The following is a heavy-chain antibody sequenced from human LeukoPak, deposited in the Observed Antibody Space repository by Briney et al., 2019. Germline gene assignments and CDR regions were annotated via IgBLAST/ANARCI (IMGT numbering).Heavy chain of an antibody. CDR2: IYYSGST. CDR1: GGSISSSSYY. J-gene: IGHJ4*02. CDR3: ASQQFLEWFVDY. Sequence: SETLSLTCTVSGGSISSSSYYWGWIRQPPGKGLEWIGSIYYSGSTYYNPSLKSRVTISVDTSKNQFSPKLSSVTAADTAVYYCASQQFLEWFVDYWGQGTLVTVSS. D-gene: IGHD3-3*01. V-gene: IGHV4-39*01.